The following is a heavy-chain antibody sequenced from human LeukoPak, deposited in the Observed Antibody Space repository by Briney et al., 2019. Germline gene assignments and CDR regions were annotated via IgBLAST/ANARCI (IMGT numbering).Heavy chain of an antibody. J-gene: IGHJ4*02. CDR2: IRHDGSIK. CDR1: GFTFSNHG. D-gene: IGHD3-16*01. CDR3: AKDSLADIDY. V-gene: IGHV3-30*02. Sequence: PGRSLRLFCAASGFTFSNHGMYWVRQAPGKGLEWVAFIRHDGSIKNYADSVKGRSTISRDNSKNTLYLQMNSLRAEDTAVYYCAKDSLADIDYWGQGTLVTVSS.